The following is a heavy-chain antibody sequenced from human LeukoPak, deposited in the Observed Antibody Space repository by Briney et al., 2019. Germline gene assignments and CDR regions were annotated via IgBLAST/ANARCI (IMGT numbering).Heavy chain of an antibody. J-gene: IGHJ4*02. CDR1: GYTFTGYY. V-gene: IGHV1-2*02. CDR2: INPNSGGT. CDR3: ARDGGWDFWSGAKGPYFDY. D-gene: IGHD3-3*01. Sequence: GASVKVSCKASGYTFTGYYMHWVRQAPGQGLEWMGWINPNSGGTNYAQKFQGGVTMTRDTSISTAYMELSRLRSDDTAVYYCARDGGWDFWSGAKGPYFDYWGQGTLVTVSS.